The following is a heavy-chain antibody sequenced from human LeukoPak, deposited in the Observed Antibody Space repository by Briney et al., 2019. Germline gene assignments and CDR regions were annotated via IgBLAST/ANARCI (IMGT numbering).Heavy chain of an antibody. V-gene: IGHV4-4*07. CDR1: GGSISSYY. D-gene: IGHD4-17*01. CDR2: IYTSGST. CDR3: ARDDANGDYVSY. Sequence: SETLSLTCTVSGGSISSYYWSWIRQPAGKGLEWIGRIYTSGSTNYNPSLKSRVTMSVDTSKNQFSLKLSSVTAADTAVHYCARDDANGDYVSYWGQGTLVTVSS. J-gene: IGHJ4*02.